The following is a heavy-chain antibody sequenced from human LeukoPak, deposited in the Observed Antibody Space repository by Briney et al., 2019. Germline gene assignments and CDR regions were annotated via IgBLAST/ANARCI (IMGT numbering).Heavy chain of an antibody. V-gene: IGHV1-2*02. J-gene: IGHJ3*02. CDR3: ACRYCASSNCDNIAFDI. Sequence: ASVKVSCKASGYTFTAYYKHWVRQAPGQGLEWMGWINPNNGGSNHAQKFQGRVTLNTDTSITTASMELDRLSSDDTAVYYCACRYCASSNCDNIAFDIWSQGTMVTVSS. CDR2: INPNNGGS. CDR1: GYTFTAYY. D-gene: IGHD2-2*01.